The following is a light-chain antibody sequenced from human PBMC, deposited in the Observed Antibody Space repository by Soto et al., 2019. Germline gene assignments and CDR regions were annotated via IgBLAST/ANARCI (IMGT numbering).Light chain of an antibody. V-gene: IGLV2-8*01. CDR2: EVT. CDR3: SSYTGRNPSYL. J-gene: IGLJ1*01. CDR1: SSDVGGYDY. Sequence: QSALTQPPSASGSPGQSVTISCTGTSSDVGGYDYVSWYQQHPGKAPKLMIYEVTIRPSGVSDRFSGSKSGNTASLTVSGLQAEDEADYYCSSYTGRNPSYLFGTGIKVNV.